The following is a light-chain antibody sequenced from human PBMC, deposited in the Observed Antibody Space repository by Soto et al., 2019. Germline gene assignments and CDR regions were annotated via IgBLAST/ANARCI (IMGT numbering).Light chain of an antibody. CDR1: QSLTGGY. Sequence: DIVLTQSPGTLSLSPGERATLSCRASQSLTGGYLAWYQQKPGQAPRLLIYGASTRATGVPARFSGSGSGTEFTLTISSLQSEDFAVYYCQQYNNWPWTFGQGTKVDIK. V-gene: IGKV3-15*01. J-gene: IGKJ1*01. CDR2: GAS. CDR3: QQYNNWPWT.